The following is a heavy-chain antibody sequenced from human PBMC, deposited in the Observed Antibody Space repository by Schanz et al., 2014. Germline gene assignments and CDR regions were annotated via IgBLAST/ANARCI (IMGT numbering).Heavy chain of an antibody. V-gene: IGHV3-30*02. Sequence: QVQLVESGGGLVKPGGSLRLSCAASGFTFSSYGMHWVRQAPGKGLEWVAVIWYDENNKYYADSVKGRFTMSRDNSKNTLYLHMNTLRSEDTAVYYCAKDSTHIDIVLVPTAIDYWGQGTLVTVSS. J-gene: IGHJ4*02. CDR1: GFTFSSYG. CDR2: IWYDENNK. D-gene: IGHD2-2*01. CDR3: AKDSTHIDIVLVPTAIDY.